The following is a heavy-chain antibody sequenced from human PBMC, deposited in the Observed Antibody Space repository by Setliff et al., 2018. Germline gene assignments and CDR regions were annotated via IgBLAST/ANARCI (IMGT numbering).Heavy chain of an antibody. Sequence: SETLSLTCTVSGDSISSRHYYWSWIRQPAGKGLEWIGYIYYSGSTSYYNPSLKSRVTISVDTSKNQFSLKLSSVTAADTAVYYCTTNLALVGGSFLEFGYWGQGTLVTVSS. CDR1: GDSISSRHYY. CDR3: TTNLALVGGSFLEFGY. J-gene: IGHJ4*02. D-gene: IGHD1-26*01. CDR2: IYYSGSTS. V-gene: IGHV4-30-4*08.